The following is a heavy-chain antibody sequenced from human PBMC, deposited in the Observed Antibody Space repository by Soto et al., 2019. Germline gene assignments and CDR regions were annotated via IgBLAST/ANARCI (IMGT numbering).Heavy chain of an antibody. V-gene: IGHV3-21*01. J-gene: IGHJ4*02. CDR1: GFTFSSYS. D-gene: IGHD3-10*01. CDR3: AKNHGSGSYNFDY. Sequence: GGSLRLSCAASGFTFSSYSMNWVRQAPGKGLEWVSSISSSSSYIYYADSVKGRFTISRDNAKNSLYLQMNSLRAEDTAVYYCAKNHGSGSYNFDYWGQGTLVNVS. CDR2: ISSSSSYI.